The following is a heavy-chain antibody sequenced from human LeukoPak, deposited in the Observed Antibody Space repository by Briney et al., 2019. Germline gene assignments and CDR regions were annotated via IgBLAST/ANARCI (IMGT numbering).Heavy chain of an antibody. V-gene: IGHV4-34*01. Sequence: SETLSLTCAVYGGSFSGYYWSWIRQPPGTGLEWIGEINHSGSTNYNPSLKSRVTISVDTSKNQFSLKLSSVTAADTAVYYCARGPGGYCSSTSCYGGRNFDYWGQGTLVTVSS. J-gene: IGHJ4*02. CDR2: INHSGST. CDR1: GGSFSGYY. D-gene: IGHD2-2*01. CDR3: ARGPGGYCSSTSCYGGRNFDY.